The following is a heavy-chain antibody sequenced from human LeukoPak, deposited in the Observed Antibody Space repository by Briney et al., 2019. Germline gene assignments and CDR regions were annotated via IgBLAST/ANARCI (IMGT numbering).Heavy chain of an antibody. J-gene: IGHJ4*02. CDR1: GFTFSSYA. D-gene: IGHD6-19*01. Sequence: PGGSLRLSCAASGFTFSSYAMHWVRQAPGKGLEWVAVISYDGSNKYYADSVKGRFTISRDNSKNTLYLQMNSLRAEDTAVYYCVNGYSSGWYYFDYWGQGTLVTVSS. CDR2: ISYDGSNK. CDR3: VNGYSSGWYYFDY. V-gene: IGHV3-30-3*01.